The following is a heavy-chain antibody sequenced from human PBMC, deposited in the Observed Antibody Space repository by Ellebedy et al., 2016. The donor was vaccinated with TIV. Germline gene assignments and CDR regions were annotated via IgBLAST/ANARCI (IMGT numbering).Heavy chain of an antibody. J-gene: IGHJ3*01. D-gene: IGHD4-17*01. CDR2: INQEGSEK. CDR3: ATDGSYGDYRSPAHAFEV. CDR1: RFSFRSYW. Sequence: GESLKISCAASRFSFRSYWMSWVRQAPGKGLEWVANINQEGSEKYYVDSVKGRFTISRDNAKNSLYLQMTSLRADDTALYYCATDGSYGDYRSPAHAFEVWGQGTMVTVSS. V-gene: IGHV3-7*01.